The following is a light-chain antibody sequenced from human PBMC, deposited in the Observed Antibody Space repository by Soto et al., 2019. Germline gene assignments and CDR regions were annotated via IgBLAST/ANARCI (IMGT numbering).Light chain of an antibody. CDR1: QSVISSY. Sequence: EIVLTQSPGTLSLSPVERATLSCSSSQSVISSYLAWYQQKPGQAPRLLIFDASSRAPGIPARFSGSGSGTDFTLTISRLDPEDFAVYYCQQYNNWPPITCGQGTRREIK. V-gene: IGKV3-20*01. J-gene: IGKJ5*01. CDR3: QQYNNWPPIT. CDR2: DAS.